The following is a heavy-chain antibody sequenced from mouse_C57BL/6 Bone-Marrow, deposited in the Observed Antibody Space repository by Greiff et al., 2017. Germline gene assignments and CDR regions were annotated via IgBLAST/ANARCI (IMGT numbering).Heavy chain of an antibody. J-gene: IGHJ2*01. CDR3: ARRDGYLCFDY. V-gene: IGHV5-17*01. CDR2: ISSGSSTI. D-gene: IGHD2-3*01. CDR1: GFTFSDYG. Sequence: EVKVEESGGGLVKPGGSLKLSCAASGFTFSDYGMHWVRQAPEKGLEWVAYISSGSSTIYYADTVKGRFTISRDNAKNTLFLQMTSLRSEDTAMYYCARRDGYLCFDYWGQGTTRTVSS.